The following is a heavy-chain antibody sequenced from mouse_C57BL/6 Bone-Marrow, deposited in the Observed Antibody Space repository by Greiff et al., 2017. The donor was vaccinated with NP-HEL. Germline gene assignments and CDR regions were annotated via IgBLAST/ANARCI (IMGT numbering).Heavy chain of an antibody. J-gene: IGHJ4*01. CDR2: ISDGGSYT. V-gene: IGHV5-4*03. D-gene: IGHD1-1*01. CDR1: GFTFSSYA. CDR3: ARGDGSSYAMDY. Sequence: EVKLVESGGGLVKPGGSLKLSCAASGFTFSSYAMSWVRQTPEKRLEWVATISDGGSYTYYPDNVKGRFTISRDNAKNNLYLQMSHRKSEDTAMYDCARGDGSSYAMDYWGQGTSVTVSS.